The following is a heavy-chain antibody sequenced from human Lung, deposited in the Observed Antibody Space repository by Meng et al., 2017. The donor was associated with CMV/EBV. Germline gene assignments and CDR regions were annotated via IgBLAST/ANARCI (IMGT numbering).Heavy chain of an antibody. V-gene: IGHV4-30-4*01. D-gene: IGHD2-2*01. CDR1: SAAISSGEYV. J-gene: IGHJ4*02. CDR3: ARGELLWDY. Sequence: VRLPESAPELVKPSQTLPLPCTVSSAAISSGEYVWSWIGQPPGRGREWIGYMDYRGSTFYNPSLKSRVTISVDTSKNQFSLRLSSVTAADTALYFCARGELLWDYWGQGTLVTVSS. CDR2: MDYRGST.